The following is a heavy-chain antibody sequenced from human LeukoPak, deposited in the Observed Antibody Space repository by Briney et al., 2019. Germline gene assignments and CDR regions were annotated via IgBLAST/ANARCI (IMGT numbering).Heavy chain of an antibody. CDR2: IYYSGGT. J-gene: IGHJ6*02. CDR3: ARDGGGYDYYYYYGMDV. Sequence: PSETLSLTCTVSGGSISSGGYYWNWIRQHSGKGLEGIGYIYYSGGTYYNPPLKSRVSISVDTSKNQFSLKLSSVTAADTAVYYCARDGGGYDYYYYYGMDVWGQGTTVAVSS. CDR1: GGSISSGGYY. D-gene: IGHD5-12*01. V-gene: IGHV4-31*03.